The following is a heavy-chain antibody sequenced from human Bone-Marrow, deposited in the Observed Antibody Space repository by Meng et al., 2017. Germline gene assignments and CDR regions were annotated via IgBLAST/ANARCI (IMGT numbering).Heavy chain of an antibody. V-gene: IGHV4-31*01. CDR3: ARANVNYGVVDP. Sequence: QVQLQESGPGLVKPSQTLSLTCTVSGGSISSGGYYWSWIRQHPGKGLEWIGYIYYSGSTYYNPSLKSLVTISVDTSKNQFSLKLSSVAAADTAVYYCARANVNYGVVDPWGQGTLVTVSS. CDR2: IYYSGST. CDR1: GGSISSGGYY. J-gene: IGHJ5*02. D-gene: IGHD3-10*01.